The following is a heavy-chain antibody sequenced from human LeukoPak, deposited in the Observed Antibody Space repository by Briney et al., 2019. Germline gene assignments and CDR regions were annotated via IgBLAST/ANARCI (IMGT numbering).Heavy chain of an antibody. V-gene: IGHV4-4*07. D-gene: IGHD1-26*01. J-gene: IGHJ2*01. CDR3: ARDRQSGSYPLYWYFDL. CDR1: GGSISSYY. CDR2: IYTSGST. Sequence: SETLSLSCTVSGGSISSYYWSWIRQPAGKGLEWIGRIYTSGSTNYNPSLKSRVTMSVDTSKNQFSLKPSSVTAADTAVYYCARDRQSGSYPLYWYFDLWGRGTLVTASS.